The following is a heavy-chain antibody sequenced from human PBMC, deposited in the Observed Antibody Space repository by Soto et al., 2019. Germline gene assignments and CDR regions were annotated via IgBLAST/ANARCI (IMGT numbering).Heavy chain of an antibody. Sequence: GGSLRLSCTTSGFPLSDYSMNWVRHAPGKGLEWVSYISSSSGTIHYADSVKGRFTISRDNSKNTLYLQMNSLRAEDTAVYYCARATIAKDYWGQGTLVTVSS. CDR1: GFPLSDYS. CDR2: ISSSSGTI. D-gene: IGHD2-21*01. CDR3: ARATIAKDY. J-gene: IGHJ4*02. V-gene: IGHV3-48*01.